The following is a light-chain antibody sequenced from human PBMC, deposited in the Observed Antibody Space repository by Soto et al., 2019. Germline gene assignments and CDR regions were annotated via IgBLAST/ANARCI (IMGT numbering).Light chain of an antibody. V-gene: IGLV8-61*01. CDR3: VLYMGSGIWV. CDR1: SGSVSTSYY. CDR2: STN. J-gene: IGLJ3*02. Sequence: QAVVTQEPSFSVSPGGTVTLTCGLSSGSVSTSYYPSWYQQTPGQAPRTLIYSTNTRSSGVPDSFSGSILGNKAALTITGAQADDESDYYCVLYMGSGIWVFGGGTKLTVL.